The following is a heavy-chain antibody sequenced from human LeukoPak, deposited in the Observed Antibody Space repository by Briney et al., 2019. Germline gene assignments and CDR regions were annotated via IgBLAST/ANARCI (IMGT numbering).Heavy chain of an antibody. V-gene: IGHV4-59*01. D-gene: IGHD2-15*01. CDR1: GGSISRYY. CDR3: ARISHRSIEGGYFDY. J-gene: IGHJ4*02. CDR2: IDDSDNT. Sequence: PSETLSLTCSVSGGSISRYYWIWIRQPPGKGLQWIAYIDDSDNTNYNLALKSRSSISVDTSKKQISLRLTSVTAADTAVYYCARISHRSIEGGYFDYWGQGTLVTVSS.